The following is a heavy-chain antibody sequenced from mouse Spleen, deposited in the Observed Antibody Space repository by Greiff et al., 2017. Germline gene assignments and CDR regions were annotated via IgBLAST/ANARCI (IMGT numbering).Heavy chain of an antibody. D-gene: IGHD1-1*01. CDR3: ARSSEFYSTVGTWFAY. V-gene: IGHV1-18*01. J-gene: IGHJ3*01. CDR2: INPNNGGT. Sequence: VQLQQSGPELVKPGASVKIPCKASGYTFTDYNMDWVKQSHGKSLEWIGDINPNNGGTIYNQKFKGKATLTVDKSSSTAYMELRSLTSEDTAVYYCARSSEFYSTVGTWFAYWGQGTLVTVSA. CDR1: GYTFTDYN.